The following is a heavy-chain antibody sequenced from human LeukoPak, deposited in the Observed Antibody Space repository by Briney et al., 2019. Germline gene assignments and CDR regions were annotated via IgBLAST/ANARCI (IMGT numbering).Heavy chain of an antibody. CDR2: INAGNGNT. V-gene: IGHV1-3*01. Sequence: ASVNVSCTASGYTFTSYAMHWVRQAPGQRLEWMGWINAGNGNTKYSQKFQGRVTITRDTSASTAYMELSSLRSEDTAVYYCAASYSSGWYVLGYWGQGTLVTVSS. D-gene: IGHD6-19*01. J-gene: IGHJ4*02. CDR3: AASYSSGWYVLGY. CDR1: GYTFTSYA.